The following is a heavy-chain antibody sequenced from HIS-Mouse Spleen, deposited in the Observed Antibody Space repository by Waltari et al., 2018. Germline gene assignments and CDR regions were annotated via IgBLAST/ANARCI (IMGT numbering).Heavy chain of an antibody. CDR1: GGPIRRSY. J-gene: IGHJ2*01. V-gene: IGHV4-59*01. CDR3: ARASRDLLLPRYFDL. CDR2: YYSGST. Sequence: QVQLQESGPGLVKHSETLSLTCTVSGGPIRRSYWSWLRQPPGKGLEWIGYYSGSTNYNPSLKSRVTISVDTSKNQFSLKLSSVTAADTAVYYCARASRDLLLPRYFDLWGRGTLVTVSS.